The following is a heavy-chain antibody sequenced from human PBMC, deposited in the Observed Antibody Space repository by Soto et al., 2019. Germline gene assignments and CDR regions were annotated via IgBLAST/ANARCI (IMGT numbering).Heavy chain of an antibody. CDR2: INAGNGNT. V-gene: IGHV1-3*01. CDR1: GYTFTSYA. D-gene: IGHD3-3*01. J-gene: IGHJ4*02. CDR3: ARGTRHDFWSGYYMSGDY. Sequence: QVQLVQSGAEVKKPGASVKVSCKASGYTFTSYAMHWVRQAPGQRLEWMGRINAGNGNTKYSQKFQGRVTITRDTSASTAYMELSSLRSEDTAVYYCARGTRHDFWSGYYMSGDYWGQGTLVTVSS.